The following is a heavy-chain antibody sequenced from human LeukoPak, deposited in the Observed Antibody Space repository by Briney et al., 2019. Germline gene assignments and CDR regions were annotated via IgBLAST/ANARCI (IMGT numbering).Heavy chain of an antibody. D-gene: IGHD1-26*01. J-gene: IGHJ4*02. CDR1: GFTFSSYA. Sequence: PGGSLRLSCAASGFTFSSYAMSCVRQAPGKGLEWVSAIIGSGGYTYHADSVKGRFTISRDNSKNTLSLQMDSLRAEDTAVYYCVKQRGIYLDFDYRGQGTLVTVSS. CDR2: IIGSGGYT. V-gene: IGHV3-23*01. CDR3: VKQRGIYLDFDY.